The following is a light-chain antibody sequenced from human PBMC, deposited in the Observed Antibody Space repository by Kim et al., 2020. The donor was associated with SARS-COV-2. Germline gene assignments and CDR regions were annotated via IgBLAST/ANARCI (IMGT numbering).Light chain of an antibody. CDR3: QQSYSTPFT. CDR2: AAS. J-gene: IGKJ3*01. Sequence: ATVGDRVTITCRASQSISSYLNWYQQKPGKAPKLLIYAASSLQSGVPSRFSGSGSGTDFTLTISSLQPEDFATYYCQQSYSTPFTFGPGTKVDIK. V-gene: IGKV1-39*01. CDR1: QSISSY.